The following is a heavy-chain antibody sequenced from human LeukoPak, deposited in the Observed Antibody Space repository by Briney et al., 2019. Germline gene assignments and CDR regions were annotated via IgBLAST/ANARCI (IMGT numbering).Heavy chain of an antibody. CDR1: GFTFSSYG. CDR3: ATSTLILRLIFDY. D-gene: IGHD4-17*01. J-gene: IGHJ4*02. V-gene: IGHV3-30*03. CDR2: ISYDGSNK. Sequence: GGSLRLSCAVSGFTFSSYGMHWVRQAPGKGLEWVAVISYDGSNKYYADSVKGRFTISRDNSKNTLYLQMNSLRAEDTAVYYCATSTLILRLIFDYWGQGTLVTASS.